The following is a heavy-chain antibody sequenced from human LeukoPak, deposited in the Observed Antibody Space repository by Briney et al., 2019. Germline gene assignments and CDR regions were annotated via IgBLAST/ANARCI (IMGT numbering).Heavy chain of an antibody. V-gene: IGHV4-59*01. CDR2: IYYTGST. CDR3: ARATTGEPYSWFDP. CDR1: GGSISSYY. D-gene: IGHD7-27*01. J-gene: IGHJ5*02. Sequence: KPSETLSLTCTVSGGSISSYYWSWIRQPPGKGLEWIGCIYYTGSTNYNPSLRSRVTISVDTSKNQFSLKLSSVTAADTAVYYCARATTGEPYSWFDPWGQGTLVTVSS.